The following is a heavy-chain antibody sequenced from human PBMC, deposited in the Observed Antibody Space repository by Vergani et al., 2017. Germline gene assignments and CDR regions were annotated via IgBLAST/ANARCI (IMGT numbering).Heavy chain of an antibody. CDR2: VHSSGST. Sequence: QVQLQESGPGPVKPSQTLSLTCSVSGDSLTSDFFYWTWIRQPAGTRLEWIGRVHSSGSTHYNPSLEGRVPGSMDTAKNDFSLYLQTVTAADTAVYFCARGCASNRCPTRGTFEIWGRGTLVTVSS. CDR1: GDSLTSDFFY. D-gene: IGHD2/OR15-2a*01. CDR3: ARGCASNRCPTRGTFEI. J-gene: IGHJ3*02. V-gene: IGHV4-61*02.